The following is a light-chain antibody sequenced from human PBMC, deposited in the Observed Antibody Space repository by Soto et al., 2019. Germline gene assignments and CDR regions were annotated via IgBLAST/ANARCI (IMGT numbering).Light chain of an antibody. Sequence: EMVITQSPFTLSLYTGERSTLSCTASQSVNNNVAWYQQKPGHTPRLLIYSASIRATGTPARFSGSGSGSDFTLTISSVQAEDFAVYYCQQYNKWPLTFGPGTKVDIK. J-gene: IGKJ3*01. V-gene: IGKV3-15*01. CDR2: SAS. CDR1: QSVNNN. CDR3: QQYNKWPLT.